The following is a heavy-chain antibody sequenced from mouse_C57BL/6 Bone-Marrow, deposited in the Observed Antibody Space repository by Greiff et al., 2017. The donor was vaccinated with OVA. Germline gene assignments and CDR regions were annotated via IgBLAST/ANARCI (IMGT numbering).Heavy chain of an antibody. CDR3: ARTGLAWFAY. Sequence: VQLQQSGAELVKPGASVKLSCKASGYTFTSYWMHWVKQRPGQGLEWIGMIHPNSGSTNYNEKFKSKATLTVDKSSSTAYMQLSSLTSEDSAVXYCARTGLAWFAYWGQGTLVTVSA. CDR2: IHPNSGST. V-gene: IGHV1-64*01. CDR1: GYTFTSYW. J-gene: IGHJ3*01.